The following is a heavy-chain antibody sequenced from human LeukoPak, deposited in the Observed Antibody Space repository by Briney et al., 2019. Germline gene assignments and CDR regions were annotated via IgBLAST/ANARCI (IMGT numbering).Heavy chain of an antibody. Sequence: GASVKVSCKASGYTFTSYYMHWVRQAPGQGLEWMGIINPSGGSTSYAQKFQGRVTMTRDTSTSTVYMELSSLRSEDTAVYYCARGNIVVVPAAGSWFDPWGQGTLVTVSS. CDR3: ARGNIVVVPAAGSWFDP. CDR1: GYTFTSYY. CDR2: INPSGGST. D-gene: IGHD2-2*01. V-gene: IGHV1-46*01. J-gene: IGHJ5*02.